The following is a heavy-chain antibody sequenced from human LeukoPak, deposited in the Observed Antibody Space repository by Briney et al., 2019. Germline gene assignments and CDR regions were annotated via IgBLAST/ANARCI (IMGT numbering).Heavy chain of an antibody. D-gene: IGHD3-3*01. CDR2: IYHSGST. CDR1: GYSISSGYY. Sequence: SETLSLTCAVSGYSISSGYYWGWIRQPPGKGLEWIGSIYHSGSTYYNPSLKSRVTISVDTSKNQFSLKLSSVTAADTAVYYCARHGPYYDFWSGGNFDYWGQGTLVSVSS. CDR3: ARHGPYYDFWSGGNFDY. J-gene: IGHJ4*02. V-gene: IGHV4-38-2*01.